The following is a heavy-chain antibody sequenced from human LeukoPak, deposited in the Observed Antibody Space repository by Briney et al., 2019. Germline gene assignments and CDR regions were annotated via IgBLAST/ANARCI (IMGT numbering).Heavy chain of an antibody. CDR2: IDPSDSYT. J-gene: IGHJ4*02. CDR1: GSRFTSYW. V-gene: IGHV5-10-1*01. Sequence: PGESLRISCKGSGSRFTSYWISWVRQMPGKALEWMGRIDPSDSYTNYSPSFQGHVTISADKSISTAYLQWSSLKASDTAMYYCARHGELWLPKTYYFDYWGQGTLVTVSS. CDR3: ARHGELWLPKTYYFDY. D-gene: IGHD5-18*01.